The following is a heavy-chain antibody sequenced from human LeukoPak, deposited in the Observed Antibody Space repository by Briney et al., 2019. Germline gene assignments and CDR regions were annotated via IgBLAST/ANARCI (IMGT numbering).Heavy chain of an antibody. J-gene: IGHJ6*02. CDR2: ISSSGSTI. CDR3: AGALPRWLQFPYYYYGMDV. D-gene: IGHD5-24*01. Sequence: GGSLRLSCAASGFTFSDYYMSWIRQAPGKGLEWVSYISSSGSTIYYADSVKGRFTISRDNAKNSLYLQMNSLRAEDTAVYYCAGALPRWLQFPYYYYGMDVWGQGTTVTVSS. V-gene: IGHV3-11*01. CDR1: GFTFSDYY.